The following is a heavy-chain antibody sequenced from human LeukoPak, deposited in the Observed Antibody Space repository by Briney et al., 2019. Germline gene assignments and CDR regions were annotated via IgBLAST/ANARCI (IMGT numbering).Heavy chain of an antibody. CDR1: GGSIRSHY. J-gene: IGHJ5*02. V-gene: IGHV4-59*11. CDR3: ARDLSSSWYWFDP. Sequence: SETLSLTCTVSGGSIRSHYWSWIRQPPGKGLEWIGYIYYSGSTNYNPSLKSRVTISVNTSKNQFSLKLSSVTAADTAVYYCARDLSSSWYWFDPWGQGTLVTVSS. D-gene: IGHD6-13*01. CDR2: IYYSGST.